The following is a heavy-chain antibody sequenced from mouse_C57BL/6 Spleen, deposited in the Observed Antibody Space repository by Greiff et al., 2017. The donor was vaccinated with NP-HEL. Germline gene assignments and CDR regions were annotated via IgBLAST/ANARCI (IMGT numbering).Heavy chain of an antibody. CDR1: GYTFTSYT. J-gene: IGHJ4*01. V-gene: IGHV1-4*01. CDR2: INPSSGYT. Sequence: VKLMESGAELARPGASVKMSCKASGYTFTSYTMHWVKQRPGQGLEWIGYINPSSGYTKYNQKFKDKATLTADKSSSTAYMQLSSLTSEDSAVDYCARSILRGGDMDYWGQGTSVTVSS. CDR3: ARSILRGGDMDY. D-gene: IGHD1-1*01.